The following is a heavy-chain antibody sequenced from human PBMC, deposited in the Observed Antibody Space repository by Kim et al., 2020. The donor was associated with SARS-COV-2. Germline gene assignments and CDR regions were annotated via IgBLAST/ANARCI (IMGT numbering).Heavy chain of an antibody. Sequence: GGSLRLSCAASGFTFRTYGMHWVRQAPGKGLEWVAIISYDGNNKYYADSVKGRFTISRDNSKNTLYLQMNSLGAEDTAVYYCAKTPGYSLDYWGQGTLVTVSS. V-gene: IGHV3-30*18. CDR2: ISYDGNNK. J-gene: IGHJ4*02. CDR1: GFTFRTYG. D-gene: IGHD5-18*01. CDR3: AKTPGYSLDY.